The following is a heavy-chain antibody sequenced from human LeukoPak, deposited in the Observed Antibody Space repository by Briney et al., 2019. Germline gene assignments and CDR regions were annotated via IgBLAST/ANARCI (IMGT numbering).Heavy chain of an antibody. J-gene: IGHJ5*02. D-gene: IGHD5-12*01. CDR2: INHSGST. CDR1: GGSFSGYY. Sequence: KPSETLSLTCAVYGGSFSGYYWSWIRQPPGKGLEWIGEINHSGSTNYNPSLKSRVTISVDTSKNQFSLKLSSVTAADTAVYYCARDRGYRSNWFDPWGQGTLVTVSS. CDR3: ARDRGYRSNWFDP. V-gene: IGHV4-34*01.